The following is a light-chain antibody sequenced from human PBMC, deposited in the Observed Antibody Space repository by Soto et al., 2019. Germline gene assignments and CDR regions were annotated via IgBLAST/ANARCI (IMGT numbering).Light chain of an antibody. CDR2: GVS. CDR1: SSDVGSYNL. J-gene: IGLJ1*01. V-gene: IGLV2-23*02. CDR3: CSYAGSTTYV. Sequence: QSVLTQPASVSGSPGQSITISCTGTSSDVGSYNLVSWYQQHPGKAPKLMLYGVSKRPSGVSNRFSGSKSGNTASLTISGLQAEDEADYYCCSYAGSTTYVFGTGTKVTVL.